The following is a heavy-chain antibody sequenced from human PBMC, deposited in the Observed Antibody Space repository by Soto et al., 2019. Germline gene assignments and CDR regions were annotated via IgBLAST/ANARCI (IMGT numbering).Heavy chain of an antibody. CDR1: CGSISSGGCY. Sequence: PSVTLSLTCTFSCGSISSGGCYLSWIRQHPGKGLEWIGYIYYSGSTYYNPSLKSRVTISVDTSKNQFSLKLSSVTAADTAVYYCSRAHCSSTSCYDPPPDFDYWGQGTLVTVSS. J-gene: IGHJ4*02. D-gene: IGHD2-2*01. V-gene: IGHV4-31*03. CDR2: IYYSGST. CDR3: SRAHCSSTSCYDPPPDFDY.